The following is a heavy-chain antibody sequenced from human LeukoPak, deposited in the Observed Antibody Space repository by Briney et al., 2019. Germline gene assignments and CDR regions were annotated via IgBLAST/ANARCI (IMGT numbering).Heavy chain of an antibody. D-gene: IGHD4-17*01. CDR2: ISHRGST. Sequence: SETLSLTCAVYGESFNGDYWSWSREPPGKGLEWIGEISHRGSTNYNPSLKSRVTISIDTSKNQFSLKLSSVNAADTAVYYCARGEYGNQRYNNWFDPWGQGTLVTVSS. CDR3: ARGEYGNQRYNNWFDP. CDR1: GESFNGDY. V-gene: IGHV4-34*01. J-gene: IGHJ5*02.